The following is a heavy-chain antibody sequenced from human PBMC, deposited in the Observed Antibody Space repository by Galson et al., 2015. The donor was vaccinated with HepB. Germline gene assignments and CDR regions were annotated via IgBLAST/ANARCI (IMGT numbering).Heavy chain of an antibody. CDR3: ARDESTTSLDY. Sequence: SVTVSCKASGSTFTNHYIHWVRQAPGQGLEWLGWIIPSSGGTNYGQKFQGRVTMTRDTSIRTAYMELGRLTSDDTAVYYCARDESTTSLDYWGQGTLVTVSS. CDR1: GSTFTNHY. V-gene: IGHV1-2*02. D-gene: IGHD2-2*01. CDR2: IIPSSGGT. J-gene: IGHJ4*02.